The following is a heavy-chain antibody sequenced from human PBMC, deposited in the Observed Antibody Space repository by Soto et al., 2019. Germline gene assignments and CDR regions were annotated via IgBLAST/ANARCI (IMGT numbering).Heavy chain of an antibody. Sequence: QVQLQESGPGLVKPSETLSLTCSVSGGSISPFHWSWIRQPPGKGPEWIGYVYYTGSTNYNPSFTSRVTISVDTSKNQFSLKLTSVTAADTAVYYCVRWVGHFDFWGQRTLVTVSS. D-gene: IGHD1-26*01. J-gene: IGHJ4*02. CDR1: GGSISPFH. V-gene: IGHV4-59*03. CDR3: VRWVGHFDF. CDR2: VYYTGST.